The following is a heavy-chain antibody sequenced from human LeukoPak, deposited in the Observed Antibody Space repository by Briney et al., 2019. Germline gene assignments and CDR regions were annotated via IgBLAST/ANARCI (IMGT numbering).Heavy chain of an antibody. V-gene: IGHV4-39*07. Sequence: SETLSLTCTVSGGSISSSSYYWGWIRQPPGKGLEWIGSIYHSGSTYYSPSLKSRVTISVDTSKNQFSLKLSSVTAADTAVYYCARVGQQLVTGWFDPWGQGTLVTVSS. CDR1: GGSISSSSYY. CDR3: ARVGQQLVTGWFDP. CDR2: IYHSGST. D-gene: IGHD6-13*01. J-gene: IGHJ5*02.